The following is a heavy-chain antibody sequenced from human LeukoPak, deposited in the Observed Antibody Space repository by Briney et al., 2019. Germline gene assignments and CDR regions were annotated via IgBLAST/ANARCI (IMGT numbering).Heavy chain of an antibody. J-gene: IGHJ6*03. CDR2: MNPNSGNT. CDR3: ARAYYDYVWGSYRDMGV. V-gene: IGHV1-8*03. D-gene: IGHD3-16*02. CDR1: GYTFTSYD. Sequence: ASVKVSCKASGYTFTSYDINWVRQATGQGLEWMGWMNPNSGNTGYAQKFQGRVTITRNTSISTAYMELSSLRSEDTAVYYCARAYYDYVWGSYRDMGVWGKGTTVTVSS.